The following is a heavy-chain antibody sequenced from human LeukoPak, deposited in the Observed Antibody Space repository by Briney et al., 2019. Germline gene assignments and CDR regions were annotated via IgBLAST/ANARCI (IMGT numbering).Heavy chain of an antibody. D-gene: IGHD4-11*01. Sequence: SETLSLTCTVSGGFINSTRYYWGWIRQPPGKGLEWIGSIYYSGDTHYNPSLRSRVTISVDTSKNQFSLRMHSMTAADTSFYYCATGSMTTRYYYYFHMDVWGPGTTVTVSS. CDR2: IYYSGDT. CDR3: ATGSMTTRYYYYFHMDV. V-gene: IGHV4-39*01. J-gene: IGHJ6*03. CDR1: GGFINSTRYY.